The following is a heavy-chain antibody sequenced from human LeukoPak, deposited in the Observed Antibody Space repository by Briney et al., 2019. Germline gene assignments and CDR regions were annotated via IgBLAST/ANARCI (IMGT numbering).Heavy chain of an antibody. D-gene: IGHD5-24*01. V-gene: IGHV3-74*01. J-gene: IGHJ3*01. CDR3: ARVLEGRWLHMGDAFDV. CDR1: GFTFSTYW. Sequence: GGSLRLSCAASGFTFSTYWMHWVRQAPGKGLVWVSRINSDGTLINYADSVKGRFTISRDNARNMLYLQMNSLRVEDTAVYYCARVLEGRWLHMGDAFDVWGQGTMVTVSS. CDR2: INSDGTLI.